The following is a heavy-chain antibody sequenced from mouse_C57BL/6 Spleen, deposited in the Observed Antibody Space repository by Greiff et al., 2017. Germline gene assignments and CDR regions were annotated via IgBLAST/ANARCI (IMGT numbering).Heavy chain of an antibody. J-gene: IGHJ3*01. D-gene: IGHD6-1*01. CDR1: GYTFTSYC. Sequence: EVQLQQSGTVLARPGASVKMSCKTSGYTFTSYCMHWVKQRPGQGLEWIGAIYPGNSDTSYNQKFKGKAKLTAVTSASTAYMELSSLTSEHTAVYSCTRQDPLGPWFAYWGQGTLVTVSA. CDR2: IYPGNSDT. CDR3: TRQDPLGPWFAY. V-gene: IGHV1-5*01.